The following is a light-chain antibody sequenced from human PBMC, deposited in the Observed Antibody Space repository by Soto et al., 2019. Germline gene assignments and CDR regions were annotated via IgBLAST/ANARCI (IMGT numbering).Light chain of an antibody. Sequence: DIHMTQSPSSVSASVGDRVTINCRASQGISSWLAWYQQKPGKAPNLLMHATSILQSGVPSRFSGSGSGTEFTLNISSLQPEDFGTYYCLQTDSFPWTFSQGTKVEIK. J-gene: IGKJ1*01. CDR3: LQTDSFPWT. CDR1: QGISSW. CDR2: ATS. V-gene: IGKV1-12*01.